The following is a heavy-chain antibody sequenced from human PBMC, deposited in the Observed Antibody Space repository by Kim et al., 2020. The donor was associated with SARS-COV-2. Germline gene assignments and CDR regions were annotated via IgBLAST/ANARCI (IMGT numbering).Heavy chain of an antibody. CDR1: GGSISSGGYY. J-gene: IGHJ5*02. D-gene: IGHD2-15*01. Sequence: SETLSLTCTVSGGSISSGGYYWSWIRQHPGKGLEWIGYIYYSGSTYYNPSLKSRVTISVDTSKNQFSLKLSSVTAADTAVYYCARDKGCNPNWFDPWGQGTLVTVSS. CDR3: ARDKGCNPNWFDP. CDR2: IYYSGST. V-gene: IGHV4-31*03.